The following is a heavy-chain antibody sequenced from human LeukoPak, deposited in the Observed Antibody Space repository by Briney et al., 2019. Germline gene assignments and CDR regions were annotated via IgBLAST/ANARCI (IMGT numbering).Heavy chain of an antibody. CDR2: IKQDGSEK. D-gene: IGHD3-22*01. Sequence: GGSLRLSCAASGFTFSRYWMSWVRQAPRKGLEWVANIKQDGSEKYYVDSVKGRFTISRDNAKNSLYLLMNSLRAEDTAVYYCARDKGDYDTSGSLFVFGGQGTLVTVSS. V-gene: IGHV3-7*03. CDR3: ARDKGDYDTSGSLFVF. CDR1: GFTFSRYW. J-gene: IGHJ4*02.